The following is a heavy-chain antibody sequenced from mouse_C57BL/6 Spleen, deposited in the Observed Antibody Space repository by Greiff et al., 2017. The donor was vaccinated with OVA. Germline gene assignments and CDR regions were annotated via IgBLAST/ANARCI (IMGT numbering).Heavy chain of an antibody. Sequence: QVQLQQSGAELARPGASVKLSCTASGYTFTSYGLSWVKQRTGQGLAWIGEIYPRSGTTYYTEKFKGKATLTADKSSSTAYMELRSLTSEDSAVYVCASLYYSNYEGYFDYWGQGTTLTVSS. CDR3: ASLYYSNYEGYFDY. V-gene: IGHV1-81*01. J-gene: IGHJ2*01. CDR2: IYPRSGTT. D-gene: IGHD2-5*01. CDR1: GYTFTSYG.